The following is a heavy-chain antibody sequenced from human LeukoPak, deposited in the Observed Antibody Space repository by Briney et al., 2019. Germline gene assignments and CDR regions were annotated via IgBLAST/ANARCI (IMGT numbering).Heavy chain of an antibody. J-gene: IGHJ6*03. CDR1: GGSISSGSYY. D-gene: IGHD6-6*01. CDR2: IYTSGNT. V-gene: IGHV4-61*02. CDR3: ARDWGVEGRPGYMDV. Sequence: SETLSLTCTVSGGSISSGSYYWSWIRQPAGKGLEWIGRIYTSGNTNYNPSLKSRVTILVDTSKNQFSLKLSSVTAADTAVYFCARDWGVEGRPGYMDVWGKGTTVTVSS.